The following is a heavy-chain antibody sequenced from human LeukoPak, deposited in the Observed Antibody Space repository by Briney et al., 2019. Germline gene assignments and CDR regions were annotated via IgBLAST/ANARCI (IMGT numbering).Heavy chain of an antibody. D-gene: IGHD3-3*01. CDR3: ARGPAYDFWSGYPKYYYGMDV. Sequence: SETLSLTCAVYGGSFSGYYWSWIRQPPGKGPEWIGEINHSGSTNYNPSLKSRVTISVDTSKNQFSLKLSSVTAADTAVYYRARGPAYDFWSGYPKYYYGMDVWGQGTTVTVSS. CDR1: GGSFSGYY. CDR2: INHSGST. J-gene: IGHJ6*02. V-gene: IGHV4-34*01.